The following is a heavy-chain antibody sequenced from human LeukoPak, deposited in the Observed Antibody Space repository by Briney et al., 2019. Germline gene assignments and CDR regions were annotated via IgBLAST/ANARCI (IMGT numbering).Heavy chain of an antibody. J-gene: IGHJ4*02. CDR2: INPRVGST. Sequence: ASVKVSCKASGYTFTSYYMHWVRQAPGQGLEWMGIINPRVGSTSYAQKFQDRVSMTADTSTSTAYMELRSLRSDDTAVYYCARSGRGTYYYFDLWGQGTLVAVSS. V-gene: IGHV1-46*01. D-gene: IGHD1-26*01. CDR3: ARSGRGTYYYFDL. CDR1: GYTFTSYY.